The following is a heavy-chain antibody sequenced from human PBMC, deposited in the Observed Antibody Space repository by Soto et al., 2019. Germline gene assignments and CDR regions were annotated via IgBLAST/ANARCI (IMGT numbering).Heavy chain of an antibody. CDR3: AKVSPMGYFFDF. J-gene: IGHJ4*02. V-gene: IGHV3-30-3*01. CDR1: GFAFNTYS. Sequence: GGSLRLSCAASGFAFNTYSMHWVRQAPGRGLEWVAVISYDGSNKFYADSVKGRFTISRDNSKNTLYLEMNSLRGEDTAVYYCAKVSPMGYFFDFWGQGTLVTVPS. CDR2: ISYDGSNK.